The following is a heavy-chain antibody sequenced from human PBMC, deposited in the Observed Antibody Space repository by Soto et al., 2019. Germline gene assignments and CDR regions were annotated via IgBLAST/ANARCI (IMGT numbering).Heavy chain of an antibody. CDR3: ASHPRDSSGYWYYFDY. D-gene: IGHD3-22*01. V-gene: IGHV3-21*01. CDR2: ISSSSSYI. J-gene: IGHJ4*02. CDR1: GFTFSSYS. Sequence: EVQLVESGGGLVKSGGSLRLSCAASGFTFSSYSMNWVRQAPGKGLEWVSSISSSSSYIYYADSVKGRFTISRDNAKNSLYLQMNSLRAEDTAVYYCASHPRDSSGYWYYFDYWGQGTLVTVSS.